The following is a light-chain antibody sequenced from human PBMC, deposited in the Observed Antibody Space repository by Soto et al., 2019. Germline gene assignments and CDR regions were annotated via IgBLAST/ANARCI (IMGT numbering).Light chain of an antibody. Sequence: QSVLTQPASVSGSPGQSITISCTGTSSDVGGYNYVSWYQQHPGKAPKLTIYEVNNRPSGLSNRFSGSKSGNTASLTISGLQAEDEADYYCSSFASSNTVVFGGGTKLTVL. CDR2: EVN. J-gene: IGLJ2*01. V-gene: IGLV2-14*01. CDR1: SSDVGGYNY. CDR3: SSFASSNTVV.